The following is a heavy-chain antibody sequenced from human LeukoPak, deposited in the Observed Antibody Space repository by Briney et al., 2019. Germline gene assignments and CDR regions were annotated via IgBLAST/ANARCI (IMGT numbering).Heavy chain of an antibody. CDR2: IGTSGGDI. CDR3: ARDPNWGSGY. Sequence: GSLRLSCAASGFTFSNYVMIWVRQAPGKGLEWVSIIGTSGGDIHYADSVKGRFSISRDNSKNTLSLQMNSLRVDDTAVYYCARDPNWGSGYWGQGTLVTVSS. V-gene: IGHV3-23*01. D-gene: IGHD7-27*01. J-gene: IGHJ4*02. CDR1: GFTFSNYV.